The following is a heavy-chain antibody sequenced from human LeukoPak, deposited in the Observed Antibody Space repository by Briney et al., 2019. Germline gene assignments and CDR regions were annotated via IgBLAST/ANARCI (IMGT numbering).Heavy chain of an antibody. CDR3: ARYISGTSQVFDY. V-gene: IGHV4-59*01. CDR2: IYYSGST. J-gene: IGHJ4*02. Sequence: PSETLSLTCTVSGGSISSYYWSWIRQPPGKGLEWIGYIYYSGSTNYNPSFKSRVTISVDTSKNQFSLKLSSVTAADMAVYYCARYISGTSQVFDYWGQGTLVTVSS. CDR1: GGSISSYY. D-gene: IGHD1-20*01.